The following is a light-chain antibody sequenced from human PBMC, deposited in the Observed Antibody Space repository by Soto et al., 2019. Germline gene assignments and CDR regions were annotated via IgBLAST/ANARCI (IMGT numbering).Light chain of an antibody. Sequence: QAVVTQPPSASGTPGQTVTITCSGSSSNIGSDYVFWYQQLPGTAPRLLIYRDIQRPSGVPDRFSGSKSGSSGSLAISALGSGDGAVYYCAPWHGSLRGVVFGGGTKLTVL. CDR1: SSNIGSDY. CDR2: RDI. V-gene: IGLV1-47*01. CDR3: APWHGSLRGVV. J-gene: IGLJ2*01.